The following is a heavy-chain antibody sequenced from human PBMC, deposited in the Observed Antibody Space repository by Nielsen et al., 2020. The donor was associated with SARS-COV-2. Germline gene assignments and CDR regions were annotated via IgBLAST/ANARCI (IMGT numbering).Heavy chain of an antibody. CDR2: ISWNSGSI. J-gene: IGHJ6*01. CDR1: GFTFDDYA. CDR3: TLLQEHL. V-gene: IGHV3-9*01. Sequence: SLKISCAASGFTFDDYAMHWVRQAPGKGLEWASGISWNSGSIAYADSVKGRFTISRDNAKNSLHLQMNSLHQGPIGLPPGTLLQEHLWG.